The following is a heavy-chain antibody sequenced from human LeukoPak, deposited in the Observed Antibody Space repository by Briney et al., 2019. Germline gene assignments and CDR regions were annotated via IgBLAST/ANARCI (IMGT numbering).Heavy chain of an antibody. Sequence: GESLRLSCAASGFTFANYAMHWVRQAPRKGLEWDSGISWNSGSIGYADSVKGRFTISRNNAKNTLYMQMNSLRAEDTALYYCAKDISAGYSYSNYFDYWGQGTLVTVSS. CDR2: ISWNSGSI. CDR1: GFTFANYA. CDR3: AKDISAGYSYSNYFDY. J-gene: IGHJ4*02. V-gene: IGHV3-9*01. D-gene: IGHD5-18*01.